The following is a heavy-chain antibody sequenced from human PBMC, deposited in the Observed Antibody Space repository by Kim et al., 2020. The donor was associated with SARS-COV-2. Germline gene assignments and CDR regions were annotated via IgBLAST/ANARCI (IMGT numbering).Heavy chain of an antibody. J-gene: IGHJ4*02. CDR2: IYYSGTT. CDR3: ARGFDY. CDR1: GDSISSYY. V-gene: IGHV4-59*13. Sequence: SETLSLTCTVSGDSISSYYWSWIRQPPGKGLEWIGYIYYSGTTNYNPSLKSRVIISVDTSKNHFSLKLTSVTAADTAVYYCARGFDYWGQGTQVTVSP.